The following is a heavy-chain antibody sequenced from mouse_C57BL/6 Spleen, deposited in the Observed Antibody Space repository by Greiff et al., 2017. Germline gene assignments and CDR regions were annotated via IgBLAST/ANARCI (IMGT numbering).Heavy chain of an antibody. CDR2: IYPRSGNT. V-gene: IGHV1-81*01. J-gene: IGHJ4*01. D-gene: IGHD1-1*01. Sequence: QVQLQQSGAELARPGASVKLSCKASGYTFTSYGISWVKQRTGQGLEWIGEIYPRSGNTYYNEKFKGKATLTADKSSNTAYMELRSLTSEDSAVYFCARSDGSSFYAMDYWGQGTSVTVSS. CDR1: GYTFTSYG. CDR3: ARSDGSSFYAMDY.